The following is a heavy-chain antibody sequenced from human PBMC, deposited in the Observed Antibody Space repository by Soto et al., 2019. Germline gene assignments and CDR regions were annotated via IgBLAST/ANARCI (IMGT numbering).Heavy chain of an antibody. CDR3: ATWDGPSHFLSYAFDI. CDR1: GYTLTELS. Sequence: ASVKVSCKVSGYTLTELSMHWVRQAPGKGLEWMGGFDPEDGETIYAQKFQGRVTMTEDTSTDTAYMELSSLRSEDTAVYYCATWDGPSHFLSYAFDIWGQGTMVTVSS. J-gene: IGHJ3*02. CDR2: FDPEDGET. V-gene: IGHV1-24*01. D-gene: IGHD1-26*01.